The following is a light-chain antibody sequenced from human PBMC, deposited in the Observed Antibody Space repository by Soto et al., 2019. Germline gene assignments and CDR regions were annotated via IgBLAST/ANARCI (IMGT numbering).Light chain of an antibody. V-gene: IGKV1-5*01. CDR1: QSISNW. CDR3: QQYNSYRT. J-gene: IGKJ1*01. CDR2: HAS. Sequence: DIQMTQSPSTLPASVGDRVTITCRASQSISNWLAWYQHKPGTAPKLLIYHASSLESGVPSRFSGSGSGTEFTLTISNLQPDDFATYYCQQYNSYRTFGQGTKVDIK.